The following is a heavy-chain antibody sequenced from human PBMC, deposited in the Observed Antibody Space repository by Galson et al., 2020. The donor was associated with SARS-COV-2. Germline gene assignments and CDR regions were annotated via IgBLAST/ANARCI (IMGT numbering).Heavy chain of an antibody. CDR1: ADSINSNNYY. Sequence: SETLSLTCTVSADSINSNNYYWGWIRQPPGNGLEWIGTIYYSETIYYSGTTYYNPSLKSRVSISVDSSKNQFALTLTSVTAADTAVYFCARVREGSGLYRGPTYFDSWGQGTLVTVSS. V-gene: IGHV4-39*06. CDR3: ARVREGSGLYRGPTYFDS. CDR2: IYYSETIYYSGTT. D-gene: IGHD6-19*01. J-gene: IGHJ4*02.